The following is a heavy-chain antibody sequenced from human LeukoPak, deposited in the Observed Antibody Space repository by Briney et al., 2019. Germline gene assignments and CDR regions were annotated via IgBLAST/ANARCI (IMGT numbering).Heavy chain of an antibody. CDR1: GFTLSDSA. J-gene: IGHJ5*02. CDR3: TRDSGTYNWFDP. CDR2: MDKDTNIYAT. V-gene: IGHV3-73*01. Sequence: PGGSLRLSWVAAGFTLSDSAIHWVRQSAGEVLEWIGHMDKDTNIYATALAASVKGRFTVSRDDSNNTAYLHMNSLKTEDTALYYCTRDSGTYNWFDPWGQGTLVTVSS. D-gene: IGHD1-26*01.